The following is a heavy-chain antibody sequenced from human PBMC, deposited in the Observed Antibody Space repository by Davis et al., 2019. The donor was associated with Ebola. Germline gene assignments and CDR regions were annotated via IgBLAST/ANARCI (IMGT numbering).Heavy chain of an antibody. CDR3: ATTMVQGDLGMDV. CDR1: GYSFTSYW. V-gene: IGHV5-51*01. CDR2: IYPGDSDT. J-gene: IGHJ6*02. D-gene: IGHD3-10*01. Sequence: KVSCKGSGYSFTSYWIGWVRQMPGKGLEWMGIIYPGDSDTRYSPSFQGQVTISADKSISTAYLQWSSLKASDTAMYYCATTMVQGDLGMDVWGQGTTVTVSS.